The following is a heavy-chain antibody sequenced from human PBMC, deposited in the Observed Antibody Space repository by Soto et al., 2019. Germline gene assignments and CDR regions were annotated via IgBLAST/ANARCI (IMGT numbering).Heavy chain of an antibody. J-gene: IGHJ6*02. Sequence: QVQLVQSGAEVKKPGSSVKVSCKASGGTFSSYAISWVRQAPGQGLEWMGGIIPIFGTANYAQKFRGRVTITADESTSTAYMELSSLRSEDTAVYYCARTTYYYDSSGYYLSDYYYYGMDVWGQGTTVTVSS. D-gene: IGHD3-22*01. CDR1: GGTFSSYA. V-gene: IGHV1-69*01. CDR2: IIPIFGTA. CDR3: ARTTYYYDSSGYYLSDYYYYGMDV.